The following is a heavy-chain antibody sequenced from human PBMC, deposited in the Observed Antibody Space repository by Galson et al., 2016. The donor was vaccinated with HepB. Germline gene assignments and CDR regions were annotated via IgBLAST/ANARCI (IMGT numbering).Heavy chain of an antibody. J-gene: IGHJ3*02. CDR2: IYPSDSDT. V-gene: IGHV5-51*01. CDR1: GDNFATYW. CDR3: TGRAARGLITRHAFEI. Sequence: QSGAEVKKPGESLKISCKGSGDNFATYWIGWVRQVPGKGLEWMGLIYPSDSDTKYSPYFQGQVTISADKSISTAYLQWDSLRASDTAMYYCTGRAARGLITRHAFEIWGQGTMVTVSS. D-gene: IGHD3-10*01.